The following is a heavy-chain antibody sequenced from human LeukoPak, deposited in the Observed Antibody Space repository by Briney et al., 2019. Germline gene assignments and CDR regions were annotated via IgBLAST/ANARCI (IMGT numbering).Heavy chain of an antibody. V-gene: IGHV1-2*02. CDR1: GHTFTGYY. CDR3: ARWLQQNYYYYMDV. CDR2: INPNSGGT. J-gene: IGHJ6*03. Sequence: GASVKVSCKASGHTFTGYYLHWVRQAPGQGLEWMGWINPNSGGTNYAQKFQGRVTMTRDTSISTAYMELSRLRCDDTAVYYCARWLQQNYYYYMDVWGKGTTVTVSS. D-gene: IGHD5-24*01.